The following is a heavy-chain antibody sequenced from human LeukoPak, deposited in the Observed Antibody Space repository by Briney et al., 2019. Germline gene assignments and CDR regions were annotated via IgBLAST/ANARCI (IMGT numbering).Heavy chain of an antibody. J-gene: IGHJ5*02. D-gene: IGHD3-22*01. CDR3: ARDFYDTT. CDR1: GFSFSDAW. Sequence: GGSLRLSCATSGFSFSDAWMNWVRQAPGKGLEWVGRIRRNSDGGTIDYAAPVKGRFALSRDDSKNTLYLHMSSLQTEDTAVYYCARDFYDTTWGQGTLVTVSS. V-gene: IGHV3-15*07. CDR2: IRRNSDGGTI.